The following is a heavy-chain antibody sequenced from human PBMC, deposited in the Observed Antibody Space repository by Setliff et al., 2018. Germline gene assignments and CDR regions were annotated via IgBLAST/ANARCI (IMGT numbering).Heavy chain of an antibody. CDR3: ARTGTYRYFDY. D-gene: IGHD1-1*01. CDR2: IYYRGDT. Sequence: SETLSLTCTVSGASLSSGTYYWGWIRQPPGKGLEWIGRIYYRGDTYYNAFLKGRLTISVDTAQNQFSLRLTSVTAADTAVYYCARTGTYRYFDYWGQGALVTVSS. V-gene: IGHV4-39*01. CDR1: GASLSSGTYY. J-gene: IGHJ4*02.